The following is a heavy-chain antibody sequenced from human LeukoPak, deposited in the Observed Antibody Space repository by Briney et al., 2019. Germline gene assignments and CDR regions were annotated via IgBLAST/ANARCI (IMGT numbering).Heavy chain of an antibody. CDR2: ISWNSGSI. Sequence: GGSLRLSCAASGFTFDDYAMHWVRQAPGKGLEWVSGISWNSGSIGYADSVKGRSTISRDNAKNSLYLQMNSLRAEDTALYYCAKAAAAPGFDFWGQGTTVTVSS. CDR1: GFTFDDYA. CDR3: AKAAAAPGFDF. J-gene: IGHJ6*02. D-gene: IGHD6-13*01. V-gene: IGHV3-9*01.